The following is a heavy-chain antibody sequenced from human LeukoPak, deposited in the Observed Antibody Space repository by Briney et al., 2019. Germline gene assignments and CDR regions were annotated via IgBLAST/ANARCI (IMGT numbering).Heavy chain of an antibody. V-gene: IGHV1-69*05. D-gene: IGHD3/OR15-3a*01. CDR1: GGTVSSFT. J-gene: IGHJ3*01. CDR3: ARFSTVLGSVKYDFWTDDAFDL. Sequence: SVKVSCKASGGTVSSFTINWVRQAPGQGLEWMGGVDPFFGATSYAQRFRGRLTISTDESAATAYMELTSLKSDDTAMYYCARFSTVLGSVKYDFWTDDAFDLWGQGTLVTVS. CDR2: VDPFFGAT.